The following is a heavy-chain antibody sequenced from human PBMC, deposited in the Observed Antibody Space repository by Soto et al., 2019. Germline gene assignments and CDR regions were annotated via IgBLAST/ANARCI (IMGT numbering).Heavy chain of an antibody. Sequence: QVQLVQSGAAVKKPGASVKVSCKASGYTFTSYGFSWVRQAPGQGLEWMGWISAYNGNTNYAQKLQGRATMTTDTSTSTAYMELRSLRSDDTAMYYCASYHLNSYYYGMDVWGQGTTVTVSS. CDR2: ISAYNGNT. CDR3: ASYHLNSYYYGMDV. V-gene: IGHV1-18*01. CDR1: GYTFTSYG. J-gene: IGHJ6*02.